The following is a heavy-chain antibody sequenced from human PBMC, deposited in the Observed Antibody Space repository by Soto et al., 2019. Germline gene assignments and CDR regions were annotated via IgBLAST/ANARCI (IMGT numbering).Heavy chain of an antibody. CDR2: IYYSGST. V-gene: IGHV4-59*01. CDR3: ARGGIAAAGTIWFDP. CDR1: GGSISSYY. D-gene: IGHD6-13*01. Sequence: PSETLSLTCTVSGGSISSYYWSWIRQPPGKGLEWIGYIYYSGSTNYNPSLKSRVTISVDTSKNQFSLKLSSVTAADTAVYYCARGGIAAAGTIWFDPWGQGTLVTVSS. J-gene: IGHJ5*02.